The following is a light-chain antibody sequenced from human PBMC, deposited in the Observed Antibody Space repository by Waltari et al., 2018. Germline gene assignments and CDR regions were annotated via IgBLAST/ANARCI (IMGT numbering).Light chain of an antibody. CDR3: QSYDSSLSGSV. Sequence: QSVLTQPPSVSGAPGQRVTIPCTGSSSNIGAGYDVHWYQQLPGTAPKLPIYGNSNRPSGVPDRFSGSKSGTSASLAITGLQAEDEADYYCQSYDSSLSGSVFGGGTKLTVL. CDR2: GNS. CDR1: SSNIGAGYD. J-gene: IGLJ3*02. V-gene: IGLV1-40*01.